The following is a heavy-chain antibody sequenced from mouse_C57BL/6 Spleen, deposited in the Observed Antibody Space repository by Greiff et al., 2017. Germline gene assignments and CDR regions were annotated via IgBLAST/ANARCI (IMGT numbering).Heavy chain of an antibody. CDR1: GFSLTSYG. Sequence: QVQLKESGPGLVAPSQSLSITCTVSGFSLTSYGVHWVRQPPGKGLEWLVVIWSDGSTTYNSALKSRLSISKDNSKSQVFLKMNSLQTDDTAMYYCARHRSNEQGGYAMDYWGQGTSVTVSS. D-gene: IGHD2-5*01. CDR2: IWSDGST. V-gene: IGHV2-6-1*01. CDR3: ARHRSNEQGGYAMDY. J-gene: IGHJ4*01.